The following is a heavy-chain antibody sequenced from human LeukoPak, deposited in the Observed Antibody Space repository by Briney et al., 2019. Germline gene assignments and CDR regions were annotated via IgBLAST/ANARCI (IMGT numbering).Heavy chain of an antibody. CDR3: ARDGYYGSGSYPYFDC. V-gene: IGHV3-7*03. D-gene: IGHD3-10*01. CDR1: GFTFSNYW. CDR2: IKQDGSEK. Sequence: GGSLRLSCAASGFTFSNYWMSWVRQAPAGKGLEWVANIKQDGSEKYYMDSVKGRSTISRDNARNSLYLQMNSLRAEDTAVYYCARDGYYGSGSYPYFDCWGQGTLVTVSS. J-gene: IGHJ4*02.